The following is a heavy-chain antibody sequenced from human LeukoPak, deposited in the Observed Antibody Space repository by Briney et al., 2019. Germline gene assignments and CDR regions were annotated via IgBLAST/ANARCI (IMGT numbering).Heavy chain of an antibody. D-gene: IGHD6-13*01. CDR2: ISLANGNT. CDR1: GYTFTSDG. V-gene: IGHV1-18*01. Sequence: ASVKVSCKASGYTFTSDGISWVRQAPGQGLEWVGWISLANGNTNYAQKLQGRVTMTTDTSTSTAYMELRSLISDDTAVYYCARDGSSSWYNLWGQGTLVTVSS. J-gene: IGHJ4*02. CDR3: ARDGSSSWYNL.